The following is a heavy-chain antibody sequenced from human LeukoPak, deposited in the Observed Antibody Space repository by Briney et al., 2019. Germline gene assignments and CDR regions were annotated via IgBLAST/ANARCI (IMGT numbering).Heavy chain of an antibody. Sequence: GGSLRLSCAASRFTFSDYYMSWIRQAPGKGLEWVSYISSSGSTIYYADSVKGRFTISRDNAKNSLYLQMNSLRAEDTAVYYCARAYYYDSSGYARGYDYWGQGTLVTVSS. J-gene: IGHJ4*02. D-gene: IGHD3-22*01. V-gene: IGHV3-11*01. CDR1: RFTFSDYY. CDR2: ISSSGSTI. CDR3: ARAYYYDSSGYARGYDY.